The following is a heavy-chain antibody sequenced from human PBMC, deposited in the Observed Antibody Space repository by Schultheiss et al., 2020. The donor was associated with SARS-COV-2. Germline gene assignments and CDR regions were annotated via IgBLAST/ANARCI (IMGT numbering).Heavy chain of an antibody. CDR1: GGSISGYY. D-gene: IGHD4-17*01. J-gene: IGHJ6*02. CDR2: IYHSGST. CDR3: ARDLTYGDYGMDV. V-gene: IGHV4-38-2*02. Sequence: SETLSLTCTVSGGSISGYYWGWIRQPPGKGLEWIGSIYHSGSTYYNPSLKSRVTISVDTSKNQFSLKLSSVTAADTAVYYCARDLTYGDYGMDVWGQGTTVTVSS.